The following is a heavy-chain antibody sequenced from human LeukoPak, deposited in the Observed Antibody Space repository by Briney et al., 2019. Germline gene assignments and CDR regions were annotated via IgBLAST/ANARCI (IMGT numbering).Heavy chain of an antibody. CDR1: GFSFSSYW. D-gene: IGHD5-12*01. Sequence: GGSLRLSCAASGFSFSSYWMAWVRQAPGKGLEWVSYIGGSSSTISYADSVKGRFTIYRDNAKNSLYLQMNSLRAEDTAVYYCARWDIVATTNYYYYYMDVWGKGTTVTVSS. CDR2: IGGSSSTI. V-gene: IGHV3-48*01. J-gene: IGHJ6*03. CDR3: ARWDIVATTNYYYYYMDV.